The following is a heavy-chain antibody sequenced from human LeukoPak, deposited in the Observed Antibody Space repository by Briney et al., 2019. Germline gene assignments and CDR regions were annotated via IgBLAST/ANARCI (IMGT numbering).Heavy chain of an antibody. CDR2: IIPIFGTA. J-gene: IGHJ4*02. CDR1: GGTFSSYA. D-gene: IGHD3-3*01. V-gene: IGHV1-69*13. CDR3: ARTYYDFWSGYYRLPN. Sequence: PGASVKVSCKASGGTFSSYAVSWVRQAPGQGLEWMGGIIPIFGTANYAQKFQGRVTITADESTSTAYMELSSLRSEDTAVYYCARTYYDFWSGYYRLPNWGQGTLVTVSS.